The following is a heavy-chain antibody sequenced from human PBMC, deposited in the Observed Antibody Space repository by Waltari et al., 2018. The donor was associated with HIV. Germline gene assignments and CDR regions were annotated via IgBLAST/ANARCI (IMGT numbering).Heavy chain of an antibody. CDR2: ISSSSSTI. D-gene: IGHD5-18*01. CDR1: GFTCSSYS. V-gene: IGHV3-48*01. J-gene: IGHJ6*02. CDR3: ARDHRDTAMPTGMDV. Sequence: EVQLVESGGGLVQPGGSLRLSCAASGFTCSSYSMNWVRQAAGKGLEWVSYISSSSSTIYYADSVKGRFTISRDNAKNSLYLQMNSLRAEDTAVYYCARDHRDTAMPTGMDVWGQGTTVTVSS.